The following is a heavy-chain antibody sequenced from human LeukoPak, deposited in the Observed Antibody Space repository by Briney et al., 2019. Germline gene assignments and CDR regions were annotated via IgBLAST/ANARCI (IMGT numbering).Heavy chain of an antibody. CDR3: AREFEMIVVVPAATDDY. CDR2: IRYDGSYK. D-gene: IGHD2-2*01. J-gene: IGHJ4*02. V-gene: IGHV3-30*02. CDR1: GFTFSSYA. Sequence: GGSLRLSCAASGFTFSSYAMHWVRQAPGKGLEWVAFIRYDGSYKYYADSVKGRFTISRDNSKNTLYLQMNSLRAEDTAVYYCAREFEMIVVVPAATDDYWGQGTLVTVSS.